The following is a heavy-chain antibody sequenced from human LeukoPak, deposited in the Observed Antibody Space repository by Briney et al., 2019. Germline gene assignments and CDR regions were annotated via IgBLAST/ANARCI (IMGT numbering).Heavy chain of an antibody. D-gene: IGHD6-25*01. V-gene: IGHV3-21*01. CDR3: AKRMGPSIAATDLDY. CDR2: ISSSSSYI. CDR1: GFTFSSYS. Sequence: GGSLRLSCAASGFTFSSYSMNWVRQAPGKGLEGASPISSSSSYIYYADSVKGRFTISRDNAKNSLYLQMNSLRAEDTAVYYCAKRMGPSIAATDLDYWGQGTLVTVSS. J-gene: IGHJ4*02.